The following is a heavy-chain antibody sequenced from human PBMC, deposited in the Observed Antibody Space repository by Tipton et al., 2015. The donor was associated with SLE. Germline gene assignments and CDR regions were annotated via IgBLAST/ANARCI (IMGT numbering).Heavy chain of an antibody. CDR2: IYSRGGT. CDR1: GFTVSSNY. J-gene: IGHJ3*02. CDR3: ARLSLDDYVYAFDI. D-gene: IGHD3-16*01. Sequence: SLRLSCAASGFTVSSNYMSWVRQAPGKGLEWVSVIYSRGGTYYADSVKGRFTISRDNSKNTLYLQMNSLRAEDTAVYYCARLSLDDYVYAFDIWGQGTMVTVSS. V-gene: IGHV3-53*01.